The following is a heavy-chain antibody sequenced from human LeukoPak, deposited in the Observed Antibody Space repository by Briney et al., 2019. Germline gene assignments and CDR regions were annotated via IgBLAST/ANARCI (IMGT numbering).Heavy chain of an antibody. CDR1: VGTFSSYA. Sequence: SVKVSCKSSVGTFSSYAISWVRHAHGQGLEWMGMIIPNFGTANYAQKFQGRVTITTDESTSTAYMELSSLRSEDTAVYYCSREPRGIVGNYYYYYMDVWGKGTTVTVSS. CDR2: IIPNFGTA. D-gene: IGHD1-26*01. CDR3: SREPRGIVGNYYYYYMDV. J-gene: IGHJ6*03. V-gene: IGHV1-69*05.